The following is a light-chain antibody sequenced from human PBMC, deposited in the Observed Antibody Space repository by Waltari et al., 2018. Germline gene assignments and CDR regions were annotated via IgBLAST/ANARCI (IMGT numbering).Light chain of an antibody. CDR2: VSSAGSH. CDR3: QTWDTGTHVV. Sequence: QVVLTQSPSASASLGASVKLTCTLSSGHRSYAIAWHQQQPETGPRYLMKVSSAGSHQKGDGIPDRFSGSSSGTERYLTISSVQSEDEADYYCQTWDTGTHVVFGGGTKLTVL. CDR1: SGHRSYA. V-gene: IGLV4-69*01. J-gene: IGLJ2*01.